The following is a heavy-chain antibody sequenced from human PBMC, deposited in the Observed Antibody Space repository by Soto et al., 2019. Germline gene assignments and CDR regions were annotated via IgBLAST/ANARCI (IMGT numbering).Heavy chain of an antibody. CDR2: IYYSGST. J-gene: IGHJ4*02. D-gene: IGHD3-16*01. Sequence: QLQLQESGPGLVKPSETLSLTCTVSGGSISTTNYYWGWIRQPPGKGLEWIGSIYYSGSTYYNSSLKSRVTISVDTSKNQFPLKLSSVTAADTAVYYCARRIMLSPIDYWGQGTLVTVSS. CDR1: GGSISTTNYY. V-gene: IGHV4-39*01. CDR3: ARRIMLSPIDY.